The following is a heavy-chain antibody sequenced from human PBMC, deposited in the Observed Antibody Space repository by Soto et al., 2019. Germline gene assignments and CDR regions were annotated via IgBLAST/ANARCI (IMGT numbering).Heavy chain of an antibody. CDR1: GYSFTSYW. Sequence: GESLKISCKGSGYSFTSYWISWVRQMPGKGLEWMGIIYPGDSDTRYSPSFQGQVTISADKSISTAYLQWSSLKASDTAMYYCARRSYYYDSSGYYYYGMDVWGQGTTVTVSS. J-gene: IGHJ6*02. V-gene: IGHV5-51*01. D-gene: IGHD3-22*01. CDR2: IYPGDSDT. CDR3: ARRSYYYDSSGYYYYGMDV.